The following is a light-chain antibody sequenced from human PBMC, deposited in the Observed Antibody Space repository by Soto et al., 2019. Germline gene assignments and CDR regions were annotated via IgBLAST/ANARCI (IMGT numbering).Light chain of an antibody. CDR2: GAS. V-gene: IGKV3-15*01. CDR1: QSVSSN. J-gene: IGKJ3*01. Sequence: IVLTQSPASLSLSPGERASLSCRASQSVSSNLAWYQQKPGQAPRLLIYGASTRATGIPARFSGSGSGTEFTLTISSLQSEDFAVYYCQQYNNWPLFGPGTKVDIK. CDR3: QQYNNWPL.